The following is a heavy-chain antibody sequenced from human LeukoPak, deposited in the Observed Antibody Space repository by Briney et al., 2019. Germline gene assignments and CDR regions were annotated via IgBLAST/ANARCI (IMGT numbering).Heavy chain of an antibody. CDR2: IYGGGST. J-gene: IGHJ4*02. D-gene: IGHD3-10*01. V-gene: IGHV3-53*01. Sequence: GGSLRLSCADSGFADSTKYMSWVRQAPGKGLEWVSLIYGGGSTYYADSVQGRFTISRDNSRNTLYLQMNSLRAEDTAVYYCARGSAPMVRGSGFDYWGQGTLVTVSS. CDR1: GFADSTKY. CDR3: ARGSAPMVRGSGFDY.